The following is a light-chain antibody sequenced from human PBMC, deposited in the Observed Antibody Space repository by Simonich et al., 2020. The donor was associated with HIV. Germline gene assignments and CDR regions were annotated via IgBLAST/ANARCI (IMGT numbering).Light chain of an antibody. V-gene: IGLV2-23*01. J-gene: IGLJ2*01. Sequence: QSALTQPASVSGSPGQSITISCTGTASDVGSYNLFSWYQQHPVKAPKLIIFEGSKRPSGVSNRFSGSKSGNTASLTISGLQAEDEADYYCCSYAGSSTLVFGGGTKLTVL. CDR1: ASDVGSYNL. CDR2: EGS. CDR3: CSYAGSSTLV.